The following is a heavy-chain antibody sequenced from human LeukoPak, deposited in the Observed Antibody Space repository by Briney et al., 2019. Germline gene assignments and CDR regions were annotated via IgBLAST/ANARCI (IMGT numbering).Heavy chain of an antibody. J-gene: IGHJ4*02. Sequence: SETLSLTCTVSGGSISSYYWSWIRQPPGNGLEWIGYIYYSGTTNYNPSLKSRVTISVDTSKNQFSLKLSSVTAADTAVYYCAGGVYIAAAQYGYWGQGTLVTVSS. D-gene: IGHD6-13*01. CDR1: GGSISSYY. V-gene: IGHV4-59*01. CDR2: IYYSGTT. CDR3: AGGVYIAAAQYGY.